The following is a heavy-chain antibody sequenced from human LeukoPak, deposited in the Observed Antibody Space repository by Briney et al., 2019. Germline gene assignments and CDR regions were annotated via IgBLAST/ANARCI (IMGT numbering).Heavy chain of an antibody. CDR3: ARDRGYCSGGSCYYYMDV. CDR2: IYTSGSI. J-gene: IGHJ6*03. V-gene: IGHV4-61*02. CDR1: GGSINSDSYH. Sequence: SETLSLTCTVSGGSINSDSYHWSWIRQPAGKGLEWIGRIYTSGSINYNPSLKSRVTISVDTSKNQFSLNLSSVTAADTAVYYRARDRGYCSGGSCYYYMDVWGKGTTVTISS. D-gene: IGHD2-15*01.